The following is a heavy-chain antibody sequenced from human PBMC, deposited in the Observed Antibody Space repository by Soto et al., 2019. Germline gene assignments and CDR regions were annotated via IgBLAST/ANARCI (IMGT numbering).Heavy chain of an antibody. D-gene: IGHD3-22*01. J-gene: IGHJ4*02. Sequence: PGGSLRLSCAASGFTFSDYYMSWIRQAPGKGLEWVSYISSSSSYTNYADSVKGRFTISRDNAKNSLYLQMNSLRAEDTAVYYCARVVGAYDSSGYYLAHFDYWGQGTLVTVSS. CDR1: GFTFSDYY. CDR2: ISSSSSYT. CDR3: ARVVGAYDSSGYYLAHFDY. V-gene: IGHV3-11*06.